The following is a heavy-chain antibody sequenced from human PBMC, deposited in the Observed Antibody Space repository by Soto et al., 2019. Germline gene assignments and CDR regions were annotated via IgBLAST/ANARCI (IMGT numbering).Heavy chain of an antibody. V-gene: IGHV1-18*01. CDR2: ISTDNGNT. CDR3: AKGRSYYYYYGVDV. CDR1: GYTFTNSG. Sequence: ASVKVSCKASGYTFTNSGISWVRQAPGQGLEWMGWISTDNGNTNYAQHLQGRVSMTTDTSTSTAYMDLRSLRSDDTALYYCAKGRSYYYYYGVDVWGQGTTVTVSS. J-gene: IGHJ6*02.